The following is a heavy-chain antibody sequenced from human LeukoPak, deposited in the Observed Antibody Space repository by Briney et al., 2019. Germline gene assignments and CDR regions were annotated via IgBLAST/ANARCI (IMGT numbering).Heavy chain of an antibody. CDR3: ARELGYYDSSGSDNDAFDI. Sequence: GSLRLSCAASGFTFSSYWMSWVRQAPGKGLERVANIKQDGSEKYYVDSVKGRFTISRDNAKNSLYLQMNSLRAEDTAVYYCARELGYYDSSGSDNDAFDIWGQGTMVTVSS. CDR1: GFTFSSYW. V-gene: IGHV3-7*01. D-gene: IGHD3-22*01. CDR2: IKQDGSEK. J-gene: IGHJ3*02.